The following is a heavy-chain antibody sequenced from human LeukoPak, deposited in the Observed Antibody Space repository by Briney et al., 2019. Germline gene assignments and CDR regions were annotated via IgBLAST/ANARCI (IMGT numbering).Heavy chain of an antibody. CDR3: AKDRCSGGSCYPNFDY. CDR1: GFTFSTYA. V-gene: IGHV3-30*02. Sequence: GSLRLSCAASGFTFSTYAMHWVRQAPGKGLEWVAFIRYDGSNKYYVDSVKGRFTISRDNSKNTLYLQMNSLRAEDTAVYYCAKDRCSGGSCYPNFDYWGQGTLVTVSS. J-gene: IGHJ4*02. CDR2: IRYDGSNK. D-gene: IGHD2-15*01.